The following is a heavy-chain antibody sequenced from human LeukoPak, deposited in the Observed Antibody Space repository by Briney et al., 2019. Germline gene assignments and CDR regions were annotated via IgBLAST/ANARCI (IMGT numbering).Heavy chain of an antibody. J-gene: IGHJ3*02. CDR3: ARGLPSIAVAGTARNAFDI. CDR2: INHSGST. D-gene: IGHD6-19*01. V-gene: IGHV4-34*01. Sequence: SETLSLTCAVYGGSFIGFHWNWIRQPPGKGLEWIGEINHSGSTNYNPSLKSRVTISVDTSKNQFSLKLSSVTAADTAVYYCARGLPSIAVAGTARNAFDIWGQGTMVTVSS. CDR1: GGSFIGFH.